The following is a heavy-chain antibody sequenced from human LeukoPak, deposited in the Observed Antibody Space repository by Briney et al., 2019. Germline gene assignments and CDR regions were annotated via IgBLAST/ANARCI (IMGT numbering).Heavy chain of an antibody. J-gene: IGHJ4*02. V-gene: IGHV4-39*07. CDR2: IYYSGST. CDR3: ARVVRSSSPALYFDY. CDR1: GGSISSSSYY. D-gene: IGHD6-6*01. Sequence: SETLSLTCTVSGGSISSSSYYWGWLRQPPGKGLEWIGSIYYSGSTYYNPSLKSRVSISVDTSKNQFSLKLSSVTAADTAVYYCARVVRSSSPALYFDYWGQGTLVTVSS.